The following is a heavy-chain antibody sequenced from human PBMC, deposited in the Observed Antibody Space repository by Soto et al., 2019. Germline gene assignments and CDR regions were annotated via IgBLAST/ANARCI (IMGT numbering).Heavy chain of an antibody. CDR2: IDPSDSQT. CDR1: WYSFAGYW. J-gene: IGHJ4*02. CDR3: ARQIYDSDTGPNFQYYFDS. V-gene: IGHV5-10-1*01. D-gene: IGHD3-22*01. Sequence: WYSFAGYWITWVRQKPGKGLEWMGRIDPSDSQTYYSPSFRGHVTISVTKSITTVFLQWSSLRASDTAMYYCARQIYDSDTGPNFQYYFDSWGQGTPVTVSS.